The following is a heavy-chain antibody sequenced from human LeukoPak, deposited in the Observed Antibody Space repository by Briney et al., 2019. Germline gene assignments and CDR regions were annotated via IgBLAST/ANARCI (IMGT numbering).Heavy chain of an antibody. J-gene: IGHJ6*03. CDR3: ARDYYDSSGYYYDYYYYYYMDV. D-gene: IGHD3-22*01. Sequence: GGSLRLSCAASGFTFSRYGMHWVRQAPGKGLEWVAFIRYDGSNKYYADSVKGRFTISRDNSKNTLYLQMNSLRAEDTAVYYCARDYYDSSGYYYDYYYYYYMDVWGKGTTVTVSS. CDR2: IRYDGSNK. CDR1: GFTFSRYG. V-gene: IGHV3-30*02.